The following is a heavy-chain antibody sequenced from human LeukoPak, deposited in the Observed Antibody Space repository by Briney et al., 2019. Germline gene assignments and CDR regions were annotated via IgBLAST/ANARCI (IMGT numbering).Heavy chain of an antibody. V-gene: IGHV1-2*02. CDR1: GYTFTGYY. CDR3: ARPIAAAGYNWFDP. D-gene: IGHD6-13*01. CDR2: INPNSGGT. Sequence: ASVKVSCKASGYTFTGYYMHWVRQAPGQGLEWMGWINPNSGGTNYARKFQGRVTMTRDTSISTAYMELSRLRSDDTAVYYCARPIAAAGYNWFDPWGQGTLVTVSS. J-gene: IGHJ5*02.